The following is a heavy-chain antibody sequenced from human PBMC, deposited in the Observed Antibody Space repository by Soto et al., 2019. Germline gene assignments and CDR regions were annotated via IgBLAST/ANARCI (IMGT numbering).Heavy chain of an antibody. D-gene: IGHD3-3*01. CDR1: GGSISSYY. CDR3: ARAPPFVGVVIRPYRYHMAF. J-gene: IGHJ6*03. V-gene: IGHV4-59*08. CDR2: IYYSGST. Sequence: SETLSVTCTVSGGSISSYYWSWIRQPPGKGLKWIGYIYYSGSTNYNPSHKSRVTISVDTSKNQFSLKLSSVTAANTVVYYFARAPPFVGVVIRPYRYHMAFRAKGTPVPVSS.